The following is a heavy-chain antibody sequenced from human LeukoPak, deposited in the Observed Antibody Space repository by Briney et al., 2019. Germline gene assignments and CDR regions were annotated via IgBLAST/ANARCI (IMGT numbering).Heavy chain of an antibody. CDR1: GFIFNNYA. CDR2: ISWNSGSI. D-gene: IGHD3-9*01. CDR3: AKDRLGYDILTGYLDY. Sequence: GGSLRLSCAGSGFIFNNYAMHWVRQPPGKGLEWVSGISWNSGSIDYADSVEGRFAISRDNAKNSLYLQMNSLRAEDTAVYYCAKDRLGYDILTGYLDYWGQGTLVTVSS. V-gene: IGHV3-9*01. J-gene: IGHJ4*02.